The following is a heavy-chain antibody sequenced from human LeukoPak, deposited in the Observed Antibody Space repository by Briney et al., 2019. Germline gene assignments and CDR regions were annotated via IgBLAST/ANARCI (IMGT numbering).Heavy chain of an antibody. CDR3: AKDIGGYSFAAEY. D-gene: IGHD5-18*01. V-gene: IGHV3-43*02. CDR1: GFTFDDYA. CDR2: ISGDGGIT. Sequence: PGGSLRLSCAASGFTFDDYAMHWVRQGPGKGLEWVSLISGDGGITYYGDSVKGRFTISRDNSKNSLYLQTNSLRTEETALYYCAKDIGGYSFAAEYWGQGTLVTVSS. J-gene: IGHJ4*02.